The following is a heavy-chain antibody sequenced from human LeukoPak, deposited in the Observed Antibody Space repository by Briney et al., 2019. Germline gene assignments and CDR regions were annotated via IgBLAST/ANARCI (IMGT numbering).Heavy chain of an antibody. Sequence: VASVKVSCKASEYTFTSYDINWVRQAAGQGLEWMGLMNPNSGNTGYAQKFQGRVTMTRDTSISTAYMELSRLRSDDTAVYYCARGGAAASYYYYYMDVWGKGTTVTVSS. J-gene: IGHJ6*03. CDR1: EYTFTSYD. CDR2: MNPNSGNT. CDR3: ARGGAAASYYYYYMDV. V-gene: IGHV1-8*01. D-gene: IGHD6-13*01.